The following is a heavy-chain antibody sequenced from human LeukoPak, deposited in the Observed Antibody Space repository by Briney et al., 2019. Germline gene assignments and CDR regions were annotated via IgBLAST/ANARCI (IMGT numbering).Heavy chain of an antibody. CDR1: GYTFTGYY. V-gene: IGHV1-2*04. Sequence: ASVKVSCKASGYTFTGYYMHWVRQAPGQGLEWMGLINPNSGGTNYAQKFQGWVTMTRDTSISTAYMELSRLRSDDTAVYYCARGLCSGGNCYVGFEWFDPWGQGTLVTVSS. J-gene: IGHJ5*02. D-gene: IGHD2-15*01. CDR2: INPNSGGT. CDR3: ARGLCSGGNCYVGFEWFDP.